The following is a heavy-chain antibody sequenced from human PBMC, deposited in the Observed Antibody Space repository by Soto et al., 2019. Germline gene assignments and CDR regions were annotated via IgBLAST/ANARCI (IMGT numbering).Heavy chain of an antibody. CDR3: AHTRYGMGRNHDFYYYTMDV. V-gene: IGHV2-5*01. Sequence: QITLKESGPTLVKPTQTLTLTCALSGFSLRSSGVGVAWIRQPPGKALEWLALLYWNDDTRYSPSLKSRLTIAADTSTRQVVLTMTNMASVDTGTYFCAHTRYGMGRNHDFYYYTMDVWGPGATVTVSS. D-gene: IGHD4-17*01. CDR2: LYWNDDT. J-gene: IGHJ6*02. CDR1: GFSLRSSGVG.